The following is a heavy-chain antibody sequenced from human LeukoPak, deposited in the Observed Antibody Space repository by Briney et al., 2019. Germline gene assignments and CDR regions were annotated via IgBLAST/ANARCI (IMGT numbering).Heavy chain of an antibody. CDR3: ARDGHGVPLDY. J-gene: IGHJ4*02. CDR1: GLSFSSYA. Sequence: GSSLRLSCAASGLSFSSYAMHWVRQAPGKGLEWVTVISYDGTEKYYGDSVKGRFTISRDNSKNTLYLQMNSLRAEDTALYYCARDGHGVPLDYWGQGTLVTVSP. CDR2: ISYDGTEK. V-gene: IGHV3-30-3*01. D-gene: IGHD4-17*01.